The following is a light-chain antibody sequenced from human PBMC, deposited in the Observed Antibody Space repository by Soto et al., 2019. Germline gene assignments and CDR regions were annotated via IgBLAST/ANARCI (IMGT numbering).Light chain of an antibody. V-gene: IGLV2-14*01. CDR1: NSDVGGYIY. CDR3: SSYTTSSSYV. CDR2: DVT. J-gene: IGLJ1*01. Sequence: QSVLTQPASVSGSPGQSITISCTGTNSDVGGYIYVSWYQQHPGKAPKLIIYDVTSRPSGVSYRFSGSKSGNTASLTISGLQAEDEADYYCSSYTTSSSYVFGTGTKVTVL.